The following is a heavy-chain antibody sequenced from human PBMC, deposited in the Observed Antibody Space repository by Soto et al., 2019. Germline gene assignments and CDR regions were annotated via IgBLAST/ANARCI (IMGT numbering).Heavy chain of an antibody. J-gene: IGHJ4*02. Sequence: GGSLRLSCLASGFVFRNYAMHWVRQAPGKGLEWVASISYDESNKKYGDSVRGRFTISRDNSKNTLYLQTNTLRYDDTAIYYCAKADTGDCGRDCTSGYFDFWGQGVLVTVSS. CDR2: ISYDESNK. CDR1: GFVFRNYA. V-gene: IGHV3-30*18. D-gene: IGHD2-21*02. CDR3: AKADTGDCGRDCTSGYFDF.